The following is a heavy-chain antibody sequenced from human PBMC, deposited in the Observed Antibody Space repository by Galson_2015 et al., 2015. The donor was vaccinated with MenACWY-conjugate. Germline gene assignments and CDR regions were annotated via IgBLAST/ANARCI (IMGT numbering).Heavy chain of an antibody. V-gene: IGHV3-74*03. Sequence: SLRLSCAASGFAFSNYCMHWVRQAPGKGLECVSRICAGGISIMYGDSVRGRFTISRDDAENTLYLQMDSLRADDTAVYFCVRGSSGWRGMDIWGQGTTVTFSS. J-gene: IGHJ6*02. CDR2: ICAGGISI. CDR3: VRGSSGWRGMDI. CDR1: GFAFSNYC. D-gene: IGHD6-19*01.